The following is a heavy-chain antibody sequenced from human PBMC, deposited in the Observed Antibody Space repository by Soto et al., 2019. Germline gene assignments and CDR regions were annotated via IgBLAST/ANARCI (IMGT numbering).Heavy chain of an antibody. V-gene: IGHV4-39*01. D-gene: IGHD4-17*01. Sequence: PSETLSLTCAVSGGSISSGGYSWGWIRQPPGKGLEWIGSIYYSGSTYYNPSLKSRVTISVDTSKNQFSLKLSSVTAADTAVYYCANSYGDYVSYWGQGTLVTVSS. CDR3: ANSYGDYVSY. CDR2: IYYSGST. J-gene: IGHJ4*02. CDR1: GGSISSGGYS.